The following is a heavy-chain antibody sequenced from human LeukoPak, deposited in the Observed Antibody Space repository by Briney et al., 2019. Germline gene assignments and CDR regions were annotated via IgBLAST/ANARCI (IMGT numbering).Heavy chain of an antibody. CDR2: IYHSGST. V-gene: IGHV4-4*02. CDR3: ARERATMVRGVIFRHFDY. D-gene: IGHD3-10*01. CDR1: GGSISSSSW. J-gene: IGHJ4*02. Sequence: PSETLSLTCAVSGGSISSSSWWSWVRQPPGKGLEWIGEIYHSGSTNCNPSLKSRVTISVDKSKNQFSLKLSSVTAADTAVYYCARERATMVRGVIFRHFDYWGQGTLVTVSS.